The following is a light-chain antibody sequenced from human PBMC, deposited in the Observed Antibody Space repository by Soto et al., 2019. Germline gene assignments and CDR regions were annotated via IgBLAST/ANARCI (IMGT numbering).Light chain of an antibody. CDR3: QQRNIWPPVT. V-gene: IGKV3-11*01. CDR1: ENINNY. CDR2: EAS. J-gene: IGKJ5*01. Sequence: EIVLTQSPATVTVSPGERVTLSCRASENINNYLAWYQQRPGQAPRLLIYEASSRATGVPARFIGSGSGTDFTLTISSLEPEDFAVYYCQQRNIWPPVTFGQGTRLEIK.